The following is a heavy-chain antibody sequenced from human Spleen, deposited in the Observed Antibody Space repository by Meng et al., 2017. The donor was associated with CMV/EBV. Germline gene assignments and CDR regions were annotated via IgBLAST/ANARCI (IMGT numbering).Heavy chain of an antibody. CDR2: VNPKTGDP. Sequence: ASVKVSCKASGYSFTGSFIHWVRQAPGRGLEWMERVNPKTGDPNYAQKLQGRVTLTRDTSINTDYMEQTRLGADDTAVYYCTLECQWLVQGDYWGQGTLVTVSS. D-gene: IGHD6-19*01. CDR3: TLECQWLVQGDY. V-gene: IGHV1-2*06. CDR1: GYSFTGSF. J-gene: IGHJ4*02.